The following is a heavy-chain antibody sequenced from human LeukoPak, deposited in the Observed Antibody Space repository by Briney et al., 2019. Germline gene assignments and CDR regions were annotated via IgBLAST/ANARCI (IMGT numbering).Heavy chain of an antibody. J-gene: IGHJ4*02. Sequence: SETLSLTCTVSGGSISSYYWSCIRQPPGKGLEWIEYIYYSGSTNYNPSLKCRVTISVDTSGNQFSLKLSSVTAADTAVYYCARSLWFGESFPFDYWGQGTLVTVSS. CDR2: IYYSGST. V-gene: IGHV4-59*01. CDR3: ARSLWFGESFPFDY. D-gene: IGHD3-10*01. CDR1: GGSISSYY.